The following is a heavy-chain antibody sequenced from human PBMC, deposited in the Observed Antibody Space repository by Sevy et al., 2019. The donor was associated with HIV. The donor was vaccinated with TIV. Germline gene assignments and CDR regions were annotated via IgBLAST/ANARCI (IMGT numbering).Heavy chain of an antibody. CDR2: ISTYNSIT. J-gene: IGHJ5*02. CDR3: ARSTQVAGRSNWFDP. Sequence: ASVKVSCKASGYTFTTYGITWVRQAPGQGLEWMGWISTYNSITNCAQKFQGRVTMTTDTSTSTAYMELRSLRSDDTAVYYCARSTQVAGRSNWFDPWGQGTLVTVSS. D-gene: IGHD6-19*01. V-gene: IGHV1-18*01. CDR1: GYTFTTYG.